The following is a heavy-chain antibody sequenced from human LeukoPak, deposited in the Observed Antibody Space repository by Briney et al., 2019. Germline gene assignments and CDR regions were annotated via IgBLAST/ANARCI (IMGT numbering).Heavy chain of an antibody. Sequence: GGSLGLSCAASGFTFSTYWMHWVRQAPGKGLVWVSRINNEETAANYADSVQGRFTISRDNANNMLYLQMDSLRAEDTAVYYCARESTVGPIQTDALDIWGQGTMVTVSS. D-gene: IGHD1-26*01. CDR3: ARESTVGPIQTDALDI. CDR1: GFTFSTYW. CDR2: INNEETAA. J-gene: IGHJ3*02. V-gene: IGHV3-74*01.